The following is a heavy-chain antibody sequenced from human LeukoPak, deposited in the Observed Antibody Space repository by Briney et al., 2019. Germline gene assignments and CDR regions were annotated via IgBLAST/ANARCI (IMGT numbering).Heavy chain of an antibody. Sequence: GGSLRLSCAASGFTFSSYAMSWVRQAPGKGLEWVSGIIDNGYITYYANSVRDRFTISRDNSKNTLFLQMNRLRAEDTAVYYCAKLGGQEVHNYYVAVWGKGTTVAVSS. CDR1: GFTFSSYA. D-gene: IGHD3-16*01. V-gene: IGHV3-23*01. CDR3: AKLGGQEVHNYYVAV. CDR2: IIDNGYIT. J-gene: IGHJ6*03.